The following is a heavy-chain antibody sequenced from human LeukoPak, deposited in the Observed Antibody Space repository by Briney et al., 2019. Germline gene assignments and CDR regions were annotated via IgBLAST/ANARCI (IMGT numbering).Heavy chain of an antibody. J-gene: IGHJ4*02. CDR2: IYYSGST. CDR1: GGSISSSNYY. V-gene: IGHV4-39*01. D-gene: IGHD4-11*01. CDR3: ARRVTAEYYFDY. Sequence: PSETLSLTCTVSGGSISSSNYYWGWIRQPPGKGLEWIGSIYYSGSTYYNPSLKSRVTTSLDTSKTQFSLKLSSVTAADTAIYYCARRVTAEYYFDYWGQGTLVTVSS.